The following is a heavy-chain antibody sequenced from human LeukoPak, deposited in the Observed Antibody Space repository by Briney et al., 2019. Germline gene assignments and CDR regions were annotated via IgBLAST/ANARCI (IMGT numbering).Heavy chain of an antibody. CDR1: GFTFSSYG. Sequence: GGSLRLSCAASGFTFSSYGMHWVRQAPGKGLEWVAVISYDGSNKYSADSVKGRFTISRDISKNTLYLQMNSLRAEDTAVYYCAKDGPPRDGYYYYYYMDVWGKGTTVTVSS. CDR3: AKDGPPRDGYYYYYYMDV. V-gene: IGHV3-30*18. D-gene: IGHD5-24*01. J-gene: IGHJ6*03. CDR2: ISYDGSNK.